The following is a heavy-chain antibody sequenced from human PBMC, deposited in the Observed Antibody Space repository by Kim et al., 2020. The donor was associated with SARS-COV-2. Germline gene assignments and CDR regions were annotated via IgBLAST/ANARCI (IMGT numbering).Heavy chain of an antibody. Sequence: GGSLRLSCAVSGFSISSHWMTWVRQAPGKGLEWVANIKEDGSEKYYVDSVKGRFTISRDNAKNSLYLQMNSLRAEDTAVYFCARDMRGFGYWGQGTLVTV. J-gene: IGHJ4*02. CDR2: IKEDGSEK. CDR3: ARDMRGFGY. D-gene: IGHD3-16*01. V-gene: IGHV3-7*01. CDR1: GFSISSHW.